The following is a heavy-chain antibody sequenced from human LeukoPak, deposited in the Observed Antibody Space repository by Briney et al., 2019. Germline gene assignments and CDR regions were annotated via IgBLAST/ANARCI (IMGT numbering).Heavy chain of an antibody. CDR1: GFTFSSYA. Sequence: GGSLRLSCAASGFTFSSYAMSWVRQAPGEGLEWVSGISGSGFSTYYADSVKGRFTISRDNSKNTLSLQMNSLRAEDTAVYFCAKESVSDYYGSGSSTPYWGQGTLVTVSS. J-gene: IGHJ4*02. D-gene: IGHD3-10*01. V-gene: IGHV3-23*01. CDR2: ISGSGFST. CDR3: AKESVSDYYGSGSSTPY.